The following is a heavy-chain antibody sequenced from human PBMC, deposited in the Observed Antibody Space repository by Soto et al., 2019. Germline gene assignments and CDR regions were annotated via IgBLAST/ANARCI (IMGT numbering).Heavy chain of an antibody. V-gene: IGHV4-34*01. CDR3: AGGNVDTAMVNDY. CDR2: INHSGGT. J-gene: IGHJ4*02. D-gene: IGHD5-18*01. Sequence: PSETLSLTCAVYGGSFSGYYWSWIRQPPGKGLEWIGEINHSGGTNSNPSLKSRVTISVDTSKNQLSLKLSSVTAADTAVYYCAGGNVDTAMVNDYWGQGTLVTVS. CDR1: GGSFSGYY.